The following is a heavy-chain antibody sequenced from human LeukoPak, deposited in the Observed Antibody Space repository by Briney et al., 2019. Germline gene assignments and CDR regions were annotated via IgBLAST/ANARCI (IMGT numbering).Heavy chain of an antibody. Sequence: SQTLSLTCAISGESVSSNSAAWNWIRQSPSRGLEWLGRTYYRSKWYNDYAVSVKSRITINPDTSKNQFSLQLNSVTPEDTAVYYCAREGMKVAGTSIDYYYYYYMDIWGKGTTVTVSS. CDR1: GESVSSNSAA. J-gene: IGHJ6*03. V-gene: IGHV6-1*01. D-gene: IGHD6-19*01. CDR2: TYYRSKWYN. CDR3: AREGMKVAGTSIDYYYYYYMDI.